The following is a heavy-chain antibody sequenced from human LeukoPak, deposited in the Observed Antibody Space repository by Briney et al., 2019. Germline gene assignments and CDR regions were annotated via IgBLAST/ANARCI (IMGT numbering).Heavy chain of an antibody. CDR3: ARRGSYYGGLLIDY. CDR2: IKQDGSEK. J-gene: IGHJ4*02. Sequence: GGSLRLSCAASGFTFSSYWMSWVRQAPGKGLEWVANIKQDGSEKYYVHSVKGRFTISRDNAKNSLYLQMNSLRAEDTAVYYCARRGSYYGGLLIDYWGQGTLVTVSS. V-gene: IGHV3-7*01. CDR1: GFTFSSYW. D-gene: IGHD1-26*01.